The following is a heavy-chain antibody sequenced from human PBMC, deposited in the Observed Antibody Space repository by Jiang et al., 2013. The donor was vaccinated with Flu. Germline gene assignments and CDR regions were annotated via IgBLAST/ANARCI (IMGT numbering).Heavy chain of an antibody. V-gene: IGHV4-59*08. CDR1: GGSISSYY. J-gene: IGHJ4*02. D-gene: IGHD5-18*01. CDR3: ARQVYSYGENTPSFDY. CDR2: IYYSGST. Sequence: GLVKPSETLSLTCTVSGGSISSYYWSWIRQPPGKGLEWIGYIYYSGSTNYNPSLKSRVTISVDTSKNQFSLKLSSVTAADTAVYYCARQVYSYGENTPSFDYWGQGTLVTVSS.